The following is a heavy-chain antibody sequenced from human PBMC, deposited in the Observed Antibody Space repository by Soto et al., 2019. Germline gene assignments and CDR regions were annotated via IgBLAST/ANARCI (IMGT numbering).Heavy chain of an antibody. CDR1: GLSFSNYA. Sequence: QVQLVESGGGVVQPGRSLRLSCAASGLSFSNYAMHWVRQAPGNGLEWVALISNDGSTKYYADSVKGRFTISRDNSMDTLYLQMNTLRPEDTALYYCARGGWIQLWFPIDFWGQGTLVTVSS. J-gene: IGHJ4*02. V-gene: IGHV3-30-3*01. CDR3: ARGGWIQLWFPIDF. CDR2: ISNDGSTK. D-gene: IGHD5-18*01.